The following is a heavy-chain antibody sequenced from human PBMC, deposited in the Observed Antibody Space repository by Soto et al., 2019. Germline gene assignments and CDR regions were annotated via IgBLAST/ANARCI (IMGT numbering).Heavy chain of an antibody. J-gene: IGHJ6*02. CDR1: GFSFSSFA. V-gene: IGHV3-23*01. Sequence: EVQLLESGGGFIHPGGSLRLSCAASGFSFSSFAMNWVRQAPGKGLEWVSIISGSADSTFYADSVKGRSTISRDNSKSTLYLQINCLRAEDTAVYYCAKTRGAMIYAISVYGMDVWGQGTTVTVSS. CDR3: AKTRGAMIYAISVYGMDV. D-gene: IGHD2-8*01. CDR2: ISGSADST.